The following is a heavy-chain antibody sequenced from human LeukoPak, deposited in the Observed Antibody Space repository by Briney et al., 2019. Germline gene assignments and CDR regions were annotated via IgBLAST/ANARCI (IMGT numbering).Heavy chain of an antibody. CDR1: GFTFSNYA. D-gene: IGHD3-10*01. CDR3: VPTIDY. Sequence: PGGSLRLSCAASGFTFSNYAFSWVRQAPGKGPEWVSGIVGSGGSIYYADSVKGRFTISRDNSEDTAVYYCAKDHYSGAGSYYDVPTIDYWGQGTLVTVSS. CDR2: IVGSGGSI. J-gene: IGHJ4*02. V-gene: IGHV3-23*01.